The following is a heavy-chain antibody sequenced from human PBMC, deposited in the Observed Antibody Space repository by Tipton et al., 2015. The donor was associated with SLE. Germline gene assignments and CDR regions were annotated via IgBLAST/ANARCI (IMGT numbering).Heavy chain of an antibody. D-gene: IGHD1-26*01. J-gene: IGHJ4*02. V-gene: IGHV5-51*01. CDR1: YW. Sequence: YWSWIRQPPGKGLEWMGIIYPGDSDTRYSPSFQGQVTISADKSISTAYLQWSSLKASDTAMYYCARGGLGGSYFWGQGTLVTVSS. CDR3: ARGGLGGSYF. CDR2: IYPGDSDT.